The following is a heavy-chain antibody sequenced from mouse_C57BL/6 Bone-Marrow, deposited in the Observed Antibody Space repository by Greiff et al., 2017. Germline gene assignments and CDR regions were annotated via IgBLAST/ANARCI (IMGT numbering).Heavy chain of an antibody. V-gene: IGHV7-1*01. CDR1: GFTFSDFY. D-gene: IGHD1-1*01. Sequence: RVESGGGLVQSGRSLRLSCATSGFTFSDFYMEWVRQAPGKGLEWIAASRNKANDYTTEYSASVKGRFIVSRDTSQSILYLQMNALRAEDTAIYYCARDAPFDYYGSSYVDWYFDVWGTGTTVTVSS. CDR3: ARDAPFDYYGSSYVDWYFDV. CDR2: SRNKANDYTT. J-gene: IGHJ1*03.